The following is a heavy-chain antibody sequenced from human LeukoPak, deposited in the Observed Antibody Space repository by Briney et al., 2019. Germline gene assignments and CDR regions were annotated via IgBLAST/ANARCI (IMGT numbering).Heavy chain of an antibody. CDR1: GGTFSSYA. V-gene: IGHV1-69*13. J-gene: IGHJ4*02. Sequence: ASVKVSCKASGGTFSSYAISWVRQAPGQGLEWMGGIIPIFGTANYAQEFQGRVTITADESTSTAYMELSSLRSEDTAVYYCARDLLRGYYFDYWGQGTLVTVSS. CDR3: ARDLLRGYYFDY. CDR2: IIPIFGTA. D-gene: IGHD3-22*01.